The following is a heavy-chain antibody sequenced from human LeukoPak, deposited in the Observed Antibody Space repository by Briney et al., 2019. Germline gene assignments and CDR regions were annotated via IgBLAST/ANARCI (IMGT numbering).Heavy chain of an antibody. CDR2: INPNSGGT. CDR1: GYTFTGYY. CDR3: ARAITMVQGGLGY. Sequence: ASVKVSCKASGYTFTGYYMHWVRQAPGQGLEWMGWINPNSGGTNYAQKFQGRVTMTRDTSISTAYMELSRLRSEDTAVYYCARAITMVQGGLGYWGQGTLVTVSS. V-gene: IGHV1-2*02. D-gene: IGHD3-10*01. J-gene: IGHJ4*02.